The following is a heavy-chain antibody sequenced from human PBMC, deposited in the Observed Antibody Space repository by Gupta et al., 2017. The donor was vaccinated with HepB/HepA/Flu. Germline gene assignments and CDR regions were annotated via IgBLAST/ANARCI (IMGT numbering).Heavy chain of an antibody. V-gene: IGHV1-3*01. D-gene: IGHD3-3*01. Sequence: QVQLVQSGAEVKKPGASVKVSCKASGYTFTSYAMHWVRQAPGQRLEWMGWINAGNGNTKYSQKCQGRVTITRDTSASTAYMELSSLRSEDTAVYYCARGVNDFWSGRGPWGLIDYWGQGTLVTVSS. CDR2: INAGNGNT. J-gene: IGHJ4*02. CDR3: ARGVNDFWSGRGPWGLIDY. CDR1: GYTFTSYA.